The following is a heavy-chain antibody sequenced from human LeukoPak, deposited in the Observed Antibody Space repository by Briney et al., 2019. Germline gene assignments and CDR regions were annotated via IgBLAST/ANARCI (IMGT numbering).Heavy chain of an antibody. CDR3: ARGKGYSYGNYYYGMDV. Sequence: SVKVSCKASGGTFSSYAISWVRQAPGQGLEWMGGIIPISGTANYAQKFQGRVTMTRDTSTSTVYMELSSLRSEDTAVYYCARGKGYSYGNYYYGMDVWGQGTTVTVSS. CDR2: IIPISGTA. V-gene: IGHV1-69*05. D-gene: IGHD5-18*01. CDR1: GGTFSSYA. J-gene: IGHJ6*02.